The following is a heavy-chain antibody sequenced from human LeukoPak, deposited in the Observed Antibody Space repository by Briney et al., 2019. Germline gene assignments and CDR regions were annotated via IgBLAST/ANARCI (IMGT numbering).Heavy chain of an antibody. CDR3: ARDPWYYGSGGGFDY. CDR1: GYTFTIYY. Sequence: ASVKVSFKASGYTFTIYYMHWVRQAPGQGLEWMGIINPSGGSTSYAQKFQGRVTMTRDTSTSTVYMELSSLRSEDTAVYYCARDPWYYGSGGGFDYWGQGTLVTVSS. CDR2: INPSGGST. J-gene: IGHJ4*02. D-gene: IGHD3-10*01. V-gene: IGHV1-46*01.